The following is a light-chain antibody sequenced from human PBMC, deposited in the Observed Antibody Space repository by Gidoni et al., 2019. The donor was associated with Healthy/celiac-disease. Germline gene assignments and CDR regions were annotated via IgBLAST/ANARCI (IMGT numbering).Light chain of an antibody. V-gene: IGKV3-11*01. CDR2: DAS. J-gene: IGKJ1*01. Sequence: EIVLTQSPATLSLSPGERATLSCRASQSVSNYLAWYQQKPGQAPRLLIYDASNRATGIPARFSGSGSGTDLTLTNSSLEAEDFVVYYCQQRSNWPPWTFGQXTKVEIK. CDR3: QQRSNWPPWT. CDR1: QSVSNY.